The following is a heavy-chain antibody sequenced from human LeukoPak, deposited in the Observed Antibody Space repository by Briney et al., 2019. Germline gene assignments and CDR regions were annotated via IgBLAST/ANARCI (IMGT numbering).Heavy chain of an antibody. V-gene: IGHV1-69*13. Sequence: GASVKVSCKASGGTFSSYAISWVRQAPGQGLEWMGGIIPIFGTANYAQKFQGRVTITADESTSTAYMELSSLRSEDTAVYYCARDREGYSSSTPRGFRTYYYYYYMDVWGKGTTVTVSS. J-gene: IGHJ6*03. CDR1: GGTFSSYA. CDR2: IIPIFGTA. D-gene: IGHD6-6*01. CDR3: ARDREGYSSSTPRGFRTYYYYYYMDV.